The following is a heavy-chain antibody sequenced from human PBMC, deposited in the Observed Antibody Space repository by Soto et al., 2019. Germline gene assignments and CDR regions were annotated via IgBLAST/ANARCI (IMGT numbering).Heavy chain of an antibody. CDR1: GGSISSGDYF. CDR2: ISSIGRT. J-gene: IGHJ6*02. D-gene: IGHD3-9*01. CDR3: ARGLVIRPYYYHGMDV. V-gene: IGHV4-30-4*01. Sequence: QVQLQESGPGLVKPSQTLSLTCTVSGGSISSGDYFWSWIRQSPGKGLEWIGYISSIGRTYYNPSLKSRLSVSRDTSKNQFSLKLSSVTTTDTAVYYCARGLVIRPYYYHGMDVWGQGTTVTVSS.